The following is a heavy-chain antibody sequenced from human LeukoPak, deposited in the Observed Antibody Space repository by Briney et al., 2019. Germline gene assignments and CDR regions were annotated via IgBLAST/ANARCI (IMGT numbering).Heavy chain of an antibody. J-gene: IGHJ4*02. Sequence: ASVKVSCKASGYTFTSYAMHWVRQAPGQRLEGMGWINAGNGNTKYSQKFQGRVTITRDTSASTAYMELSSLRSEDTAVYYCARSNSDGKRITMVRGAYYFDYWGRGTLVTVSS. D-gene: IGHD3-10*01. V-gene: IGHV1-3*01. CDR3: ARSNSDGKRITMVRGAYYFDY. CDR1: GYTFTSYA. CDR2: INAGNGNT.